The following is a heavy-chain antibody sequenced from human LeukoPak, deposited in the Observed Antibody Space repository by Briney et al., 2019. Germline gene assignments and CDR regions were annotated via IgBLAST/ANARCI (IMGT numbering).Heavy chain of an antibody. J-gene: IGHJ4*02. CDR1: GLSPTTRQGG. V-gene: IGHV2-5*02. CDR2: QYREDDT. Sequence: SGPTLVKPTQTHTPTCTLSGLSPTTRQGGGAWMPQSPGKPLQWLTPQYREDDTRHRPYLRGRLAVSKDASKNPVLLTMTNVDPADTGTYYCAHRPGMGAHRFDVWGQGILVTVSS. D-gene: IGHD1-26*01. CDR3: AHRPGMGAHRFDV.